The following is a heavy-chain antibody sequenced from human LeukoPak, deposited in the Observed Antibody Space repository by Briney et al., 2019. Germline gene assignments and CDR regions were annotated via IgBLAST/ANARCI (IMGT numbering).Heavy chain of an antibody. V-gene: IGHV3-7*01. CDR3: AKNTWKSSDSGRGRMDV. D-gene: IGHD3-10*01. CDR1: GFTFSSYW. J-gene: IGHJ6*02. CDR2: IKQDGSEK. Sequence: GGSLRLSCAASGFTFSSYWMSWVRQAPGKRLEWVANIKQDGSEKYYVDSVKARFTISRDDAQNSLYLQMNSLRAEDTAVYYCAKNTWKSSDSGRGRMDVWGQGTTVTVSS.